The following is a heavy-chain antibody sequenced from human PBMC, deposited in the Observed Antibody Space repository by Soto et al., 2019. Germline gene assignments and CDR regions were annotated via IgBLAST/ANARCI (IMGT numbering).Heavy chain of an antibody. D-gene: IGHD6-13*01. Sequence: PGGSLRLSCAASGFTFSSYWMHWVRQAPGKGLVWVSRINSDGSSTSYADSVKGRFTISRDNAKNTLYLQMNSLRAEDTAVYYCARDQRYSSSWDDQDGIYYYGMDVWGQGTTVTVSS. CDR2: INSDGSST. CDR1: GFTFSSYW. V-gene: IGHV3-74*01. J-gene: IGHJ6*02. CDR3: ARDQRYSSSWDDQDGIYYYGMDV.